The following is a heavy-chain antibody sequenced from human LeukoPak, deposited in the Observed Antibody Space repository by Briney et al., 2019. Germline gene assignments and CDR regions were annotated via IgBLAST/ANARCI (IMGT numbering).Heavy chain of an antibody. CDR2: IYHSGST. Sequence: SQTLSLTCIVSGGSISSGDFYWSWIRQPPGKGLEWIGYIYHSGSTHYNPSLKSRITISVDTSKNQLSLKVNSVIAADTAVYYCAREVSSAIGDCSSTSCYGGDAFDLWGQGTMVIVSS. CDR1: GGSISSGDFY. V-gene: IGHV4-30-4*01. D-gene: IGHD2-2*01. J-gene: IGHJ3*01. CDR3: AREVSSAIGDCSSTSCYGGDAFDL.